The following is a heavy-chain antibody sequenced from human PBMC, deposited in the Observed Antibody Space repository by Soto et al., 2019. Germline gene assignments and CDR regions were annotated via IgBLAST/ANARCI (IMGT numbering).Heavy chain of an antibody. D-gene: IGHD3-16*01. V-gene: IGHV3-7*04. CDR1: GFTVSKYW. CDR2: MNQDGSDK. CDR3: GRGGENFDQ. Sequence: EVQLVESGGGLVQPGGSLRLTCAASGFTVSKYWMSWVRQTSGKGLEWVANMNQDGSDKNYVDSVKGRFTISRDTGKEALYFQMNSLRADEEAVYYCGRGGENFDQWGQGTLVTVSS. J-gene: IGHJ4*02.